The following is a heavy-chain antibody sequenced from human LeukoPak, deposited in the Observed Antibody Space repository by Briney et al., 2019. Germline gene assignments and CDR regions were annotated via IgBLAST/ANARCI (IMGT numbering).Heavy chain of an antibody. D-gene: IGHD5-18*01. V-gene: IGHV1-2*06. CDR1: GYTFTGYY. CDR2: INPNSGGT. CDR3: ARVDTAMVGTNWFDP. Sequence: ASVKVSCKASGYTFTGYYMHWVRQAPGQGLEWMGRINPNSGGTNYAQKLQGRVTMTRDTSISTAYMELSRLRSDDTAVYYCARVDTAMVGTNWFDPWGQGTLVTVSS. J-gene: IGHJ5*02.